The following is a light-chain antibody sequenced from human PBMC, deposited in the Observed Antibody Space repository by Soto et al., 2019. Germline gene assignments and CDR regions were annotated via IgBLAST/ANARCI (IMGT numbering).Light chain of an antibody. CDR1: TSNIGAPYD. CDR3: QSYDSRLSGSVV. J-gene: IGLJ2*01. Sequence: QSVLTQPPSVSGAPGQRVTISCTGSTSNIGAPYDVHWYQQLPGAAPKLLIYANSHRPSGVPDRFSGSKSGTSASLAITGLQAEDEADYYCQSYDSRLSGSVVFGGGTKVTVL. V-gene: IGLV1-40*01. CDR2: ANS.